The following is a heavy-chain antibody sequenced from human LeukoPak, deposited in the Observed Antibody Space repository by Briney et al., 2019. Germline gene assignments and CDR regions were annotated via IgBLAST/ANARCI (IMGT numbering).Heavy chain of an antibody. D-gene: IGHD5-12*01. CDR1: GGSISSYY. CDR2: IYYSGST. CDR3: ARQGVGYGEFDY. Sequence: PSETLSLTCTVSGGSISSYYWSWIRQPPGKGLEWIGYIYYSGSTNYNPSLKSRVTISVDTSKNQFSLKLSSVTAADTAVYYCARQGVGYGEFDYWGQGTLVTVSP. V-gene: IGHV4-59*08. J-gene: IGHJ4*02.